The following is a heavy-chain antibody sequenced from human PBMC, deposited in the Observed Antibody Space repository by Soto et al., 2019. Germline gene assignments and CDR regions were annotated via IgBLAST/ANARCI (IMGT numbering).Heavy chain of an antibody. D-gene: IGHD5-18*01. Sequence: SETLSLTCAVYGGSFSGYYWSWIRQPPGKGLEWIGEINHSGSTNYNPSLKSRVTISVDTSKNQFSLKLSSVTAADKAVYYCERGGEYSYHIFGYWGQGTLVTVSS. V-gene: IGHV4-34*01. J-gene: IGHJ4*02. CDR2: INHSGST. CDR3: ERGGEYSYHIFGY. CDR1: GGSFSGYY.